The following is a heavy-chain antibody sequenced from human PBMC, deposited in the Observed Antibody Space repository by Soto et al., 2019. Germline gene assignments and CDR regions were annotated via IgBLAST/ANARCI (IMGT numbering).Heavy chain of an antibody. CDR1: GYTFTSYG. CDR2: TSAYNGNT. CDR3: ARTTGIIVVVPAADDY. Sequence: ASVKVSCKASGYTFTSYGISWVRQAPGQGLEWMGWTSAYNGNTNYAQKLQGRVTMTTDTSTSTAYMELRSLRSDDTAVYYCARTTGIIVVVPAADDYWGQGTLVTVSS. J-gene: IGHJ4*02. V-gene: IGHV1-18*04. D-gene: IGHD2-2*01.